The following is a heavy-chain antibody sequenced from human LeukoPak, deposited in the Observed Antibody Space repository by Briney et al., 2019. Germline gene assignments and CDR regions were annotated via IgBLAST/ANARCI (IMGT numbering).Heavy chain of an antibody. J-gene: IGHJ4*02. Sequence: SETLSLTCAVYGGSFSGYYWSWIRRPPGKGLEWIGEINHSGSTNYNPSLKSRVTISVDTSKNQFSLKLSSVTAADTAVYYCARDVLRYFDWPYYFDYWGQGTLVTVSS. CDR2: INHSGST. CDR3: ARDVLRYFDWPYYFDY. CDR1: GGSFSGYY. V-gene: IGHV4-34*01. D-gene: IGHD3-9*01.